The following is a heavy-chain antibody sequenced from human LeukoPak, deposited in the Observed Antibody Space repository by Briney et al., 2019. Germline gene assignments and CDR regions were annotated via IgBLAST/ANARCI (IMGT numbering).Heavy chain of an antibody. V-gene: IGHV3-7*01. CDR3: ARDGGIAVAGGGY. Sequence: GGSLRLSCAASGFTFSSYWMSWVRQAPGKGLEWVANIKQDGSEQYYADSVKGRFTISRDNSKNTLYLQMNSLRAEDTAVYYCARDGGIAVAGGGYWGQGTLVTVSS. CDR2: IKQDGSEQ. CDR1: GFTFSSYW. D-gene: IGHD6-19*01. J-gene: IGHJ4*02.